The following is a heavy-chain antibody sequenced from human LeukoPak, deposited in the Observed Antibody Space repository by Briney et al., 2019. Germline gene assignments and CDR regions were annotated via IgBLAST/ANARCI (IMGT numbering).Heavy chain of an antibody. Sequence: ASVKVSCKASGYTFTGYYMHWVRQAPGRGLEWMGWINPNSGGTNYAQNFQGRVTMTRDTSISTAYMEVSRLRSDDTAVYYCARRYCSGGSCIPDYWGQGTLVTVSS. D-gene: IGHD2-15*01. V-gene: IGHV1-2*02. CDR1: GYTFTGYY. CDR3: ARRYCSGGSCIPDY. J-gene: IGHJ4*02. CDR2: INPNSGGT.